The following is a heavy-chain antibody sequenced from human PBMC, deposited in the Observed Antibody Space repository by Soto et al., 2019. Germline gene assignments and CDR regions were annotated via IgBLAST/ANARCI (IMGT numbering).Heavy chain of an antibody. CDR3: ARDRVVVPAATSYYYYGMDV. J-gene: IGHJ6*02. CDR1: GYTFTSYG. D-gene: IGHD2-2*01. CDR2: ISAYNGNT. Sequence: GASVKVSCKASGYTFTSYGISWVRQAPGQGLEWMGWISAYNGNTNYAQKLQGRVTMTTDTSTSTAYMELRSLRSDDTAVYYCARDRVVVPAATSYYYYGMDVWGQGTTVTVSS. V-gene: IGHV1-18*01.